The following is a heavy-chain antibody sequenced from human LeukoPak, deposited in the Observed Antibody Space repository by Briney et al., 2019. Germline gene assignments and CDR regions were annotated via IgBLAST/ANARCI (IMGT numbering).Heavy chain of an antibody. D-gene: IGHD3-3*01. Sequence: GGSLRLSCAASGFTFDDYAMHWVRQAPGKGLEWVSGISWNSGSIGYADSVKGRFTISRDNAKNSLYLQMNSLRAEDTALYYCARAMYDFWSGYHFYYYYYYMDVWGKGTTVTVSS. CDR1: GFTFDDYA. CDR3: ARAMYDFWSGYHFYYYYYYMDV. CDR2: ISWNSGSI. J-gene: IGHJ6*03. V-gene: IGHV3-9*01.